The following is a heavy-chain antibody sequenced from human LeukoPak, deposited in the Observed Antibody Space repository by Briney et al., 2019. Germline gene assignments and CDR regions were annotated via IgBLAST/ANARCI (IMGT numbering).Heavy chain of an antibody. CDR3: ARHSDSPNYPDTDSFDL. V-gene: IGHV3-53*01. CDR1: GFSISNYY. J-gene: IGHJ3*01. Sequence: GGYLRLYCAASGFSISNYYMFWARQAPGKGLEWVSVIYATGNTYYANSVKGRFTISRDNSENTLYLQMNSLRVGDTAVYYCARHSDSPNYPDTDSFDLWGQGTTVTVSS. CDR2: IYATGNT. D-gene: IGHD3-22*01.